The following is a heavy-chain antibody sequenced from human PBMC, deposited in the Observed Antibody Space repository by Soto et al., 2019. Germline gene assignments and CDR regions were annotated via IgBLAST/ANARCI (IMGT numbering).Heavy chain of an antibody. J-gene: IGHJ4*02. Sequence: QVQLQESGPGLVKPSQTLSLTCTVSGGSISSGGYYWSWIRQHRGKGLEWIGYIYYSGSTYYNPSLKVRVTIPVDTSKNRYSRKLGAVTPAHTAVYYCARGIVRADTYYFDYWGQGTLVTLSS. V-gene: IGHV4-31*03. CDR2: IYYSGST. CDR3: ARGIVRADTYYFDY. CDR1: GGSISSGGYY. D-gene: IGHD2-2*01.